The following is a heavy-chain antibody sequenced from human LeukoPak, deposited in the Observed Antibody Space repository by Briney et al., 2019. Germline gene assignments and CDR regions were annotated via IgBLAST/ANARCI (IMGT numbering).Heavy chain of an antibody. CDR3: ARDLGSATVGTSWFDS. J-gene: IGHJ5*01. CDR1: GYTFGSYY. CDR2: INPSGDST. Sequence: ASVTVSRKASGYTFGSYYIHWVRQAPGQGLEWMGMINPSGDSTSYSQKFQDRLTMTRDMSTSAVYIELSSLRSEDTAFYYCARDLGSATVGTSWFDSWGQGTLVTVSS. V-gene: IGHV1-46*01. D-gene: IGHD6-13*01.